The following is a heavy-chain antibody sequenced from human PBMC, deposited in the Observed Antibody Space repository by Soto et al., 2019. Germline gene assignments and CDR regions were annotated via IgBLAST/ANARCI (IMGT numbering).Heavy chain of an antibody. CDR1: GYTLTELS. V-gene: IGHV1-24*01. J-gene: IGHJ6*02. CDR3: ASRLEVLRVLEWSTNYYGMDV. Sequence: ASVKVSCKVSGYTLTELSMHWVRQAPGKGLEWMGGFDPEYGETIYAQKFQGRVTMTEDTSTDTAYMELSILRSEDTAVYCCASRLEVLRVLEWSTNYYGMDVWGQGTTVTISS. D-gene: IGHD3-3*01. CDR2: FDPEYGET.